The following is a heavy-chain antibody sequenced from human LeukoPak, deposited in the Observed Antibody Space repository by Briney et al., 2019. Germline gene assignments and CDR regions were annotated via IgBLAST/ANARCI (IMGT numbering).Heavy chain of an antibody. CDR1: GFTFSNAW. CDR2: IKSKTDGGTT. CDR3: TTEIGYYYDSSGSR. D-gene: IGHD3-22*01. V-gene: IGHV3-15*01. Sequence: GGSLRLSCAASGFTFSNAWMSWVRQAPGKGLEWVGRIKSKTDGGTTDYAAPVKGRFTISRDDSKNTLCLQMNSLKTEDTAVYYCTTEIGYYYDSSGSRWGQGTLVTVSS. J-gene: IGHJ4*02.